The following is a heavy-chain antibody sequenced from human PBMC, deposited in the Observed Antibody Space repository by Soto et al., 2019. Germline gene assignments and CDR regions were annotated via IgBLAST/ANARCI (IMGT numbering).Heavy chain of an antibody. J-gene: IGHJ4*02. CDR1: GGSISSGGYY. CDR3: ARRGYYDSSGYSTFDY. V-gene: IGHV4-31*03. Sequence: SETLSLTCTVSGGSISSGGYYWSWIRQHPGKGLEWIGYIYYSGSTYYNPSLKSRVTISVDTSKNQFSLKLSSVTAADTAVYYCARRGYYDSSGYSTFDYWGQGTLVTVSS. CDR2: IYYSGST. D-gene: IGHD3-22*01.